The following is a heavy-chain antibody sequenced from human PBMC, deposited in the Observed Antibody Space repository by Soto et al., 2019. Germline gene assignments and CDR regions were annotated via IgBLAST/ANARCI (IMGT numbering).Heavy chain of an antibody. V-gene: IGHV5-51*01. Sequence: GESLKISCKGSGYSFTSYWIGWVRQMPGKGLEWMGIIYPGDSDTRYGPSFQGQVTISADKSISTAYLQWSSLKATDTAMYYCARHAYDFWSGHPNPRYYYGMDVWGQGTTVTVSS. J-gene: IGHJ6*02. CDR3: ARHAYDFWSGHPNPRYYYGMDV. CDR2: IYPGDSDT. CDR1: GYSFTSYW. D-gene: IGHD3-3*01.